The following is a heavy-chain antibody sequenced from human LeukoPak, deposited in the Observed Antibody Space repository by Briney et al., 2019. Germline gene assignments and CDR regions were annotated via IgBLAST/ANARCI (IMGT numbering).Heavy chain of an antibody. CDR2: IYDSGST. CDR3: ARGSLSYYYDSSGYYYPRYNWFDP. V-gene: IGHV4-59*12. Sequence: SETLSLTCTVSGVSISSYYWSWIRQPPGKGLEWIGYIYDSGSTHYNPSLKSRVTISVDTSKNQFSLKLSSVTAADTAVYYCARGSLSYYYDSSGYYYPRYNWFDPWGQGTLVTVSS. CDR1: GVSISSYY. J-gene: IGHJ5*02. D-gene: IGHD3-22*01.